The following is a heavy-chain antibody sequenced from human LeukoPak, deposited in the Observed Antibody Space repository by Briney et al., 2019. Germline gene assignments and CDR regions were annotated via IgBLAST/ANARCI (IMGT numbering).Heavy chain of an antibody. CDR3: AKNLYCGGGSCYPSALGMDV. CDR2: ISCSGNRT. CDR1: GFIFSSYA. J-gene: IGHJ6*02. V-gene: IGHV3-23*01. Sequence: PGGSLRLSCAASGFIFSSYAMSWVRQAPGKGLEWVSSISCSGNRTYYADSVKGRFTISRDNSKNTLFLQMNSLRAEDTAVYYCAKNLYCGGGSCYPSALGMDVWGQGTTVTVSS. D-gene: IGHD2-15*01.